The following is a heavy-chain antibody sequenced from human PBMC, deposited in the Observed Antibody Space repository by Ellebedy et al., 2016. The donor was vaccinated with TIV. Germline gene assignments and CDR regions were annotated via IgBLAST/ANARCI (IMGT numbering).Heavy chain of an antibody. D-gene: IGHD4-23*01. Sequence: GESLKISCAASGLTFSSHAMSWGRQAPGKGLEWVSSITESGGNTYYADSVKGRFTISRNNSKDTLFLQMNSRRTEDTAIYFCARDPVGVGPAFDVWGQGTMVTVSS. CDR1: GLTFSSHA. V-gene: IGHV3-23*01. CDR2: ITESGGNT. CDR3: ARDPVGVGPAFDV. J-gene: IGHJ3*01.